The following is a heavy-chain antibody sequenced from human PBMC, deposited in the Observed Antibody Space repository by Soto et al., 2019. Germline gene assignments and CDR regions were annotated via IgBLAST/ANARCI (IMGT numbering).Heavy chain of an antibody. CDR3: AREGYSYGFDY. Sequence: SETLSLTCTVSGGSISSGGYYWSWIRQHPGKGLEWIGYIYYSGSTYYNPSLKSRVTISVDTSKNQFSLKLSSVTAADTAVYYCAREGYSYGFDYWGQGTLVTVSS. CDR1: GGSISSGGYY. V-gene: IGHV4-31*03. CDR2: IYYSGST. D-gene: IGHD5-18*01. J-gene: IGHJ4*02.